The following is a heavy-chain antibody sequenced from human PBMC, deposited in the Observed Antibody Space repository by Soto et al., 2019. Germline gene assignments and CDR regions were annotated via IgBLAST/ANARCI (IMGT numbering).Heavy chain of an antibody. CDR3: AGGACVGGTWYSLSDSFYYYVDV. J-gene: IGHJ6*03. CDR1: GFTFSHYW. D-gene: IGHD2-15*01. CDR2: INSDGSVS. V-gene: IGHV3-74*01. Sequence: EVQLVESGGGLVQPGGSLRLSCAASGFTFSHYWMYWVRQAPGKGLVWVSRINSDGSVSSYADSVKGRLTISRDNVKNTLYLQMDRLRAEDTAVYYCAGGACVGGTWYSLSDSFYYYVDVWGKGTKVTVFS.